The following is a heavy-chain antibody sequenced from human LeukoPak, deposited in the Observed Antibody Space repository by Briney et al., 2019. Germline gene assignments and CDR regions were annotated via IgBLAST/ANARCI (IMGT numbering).Heavy chain of an antibody. D-gene: IGHD3-9*01. CDR1: GFTFSSYG. CDR2: ISYDGSNK. Sequence: GGSLRLSCAASGFTFSSYGMHWVRQAPGKGLEWVAVISYDGSNKYYADSVKGRFTISRDNSKNTLYLQMNSLRAEDTAVYYCAKSYPGFRNYDILTGYYPYYYYGMDVWGQGTTVTVSS. V-gene: IGHV3-30*18. J-gene: IGHJ6*02. CDR3: AKSYPGFRNYDILTGYYPYYYYGMDV.